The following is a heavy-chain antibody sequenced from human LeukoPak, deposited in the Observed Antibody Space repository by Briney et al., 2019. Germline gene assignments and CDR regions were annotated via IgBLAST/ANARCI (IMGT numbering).Heavy chain of an antibody. D-gene: IGHD4-11*01. CDR1: GFTFGDYA. V-gene: IGHV3-49*04. J-gene: IGHJ4*02. CDR3: TRDEEVTTFDY. Sequence: GGSLRLSCTASGFTFGDYAMSWVRQAPGKGLEWVGFIRSKAYGGTTEYAASVKGRFTISRDDSKSIAYLQMNSLKTEDAAVYYCTRDEEVTTFDYWGQGTLVTVSS. CDR2: IRSKAYGGTT.